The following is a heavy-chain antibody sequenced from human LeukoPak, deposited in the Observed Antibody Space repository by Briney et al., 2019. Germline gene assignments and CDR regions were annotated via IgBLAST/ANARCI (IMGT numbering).Heavy chain of an antibody. Sequence: ASVKVSCKASGYTFTSYYMHWVRQAPGQGLEWMGIINPSGGSTSYAQKFQGRVTMTRDTSTSTVYMELSSLRSEDTAVYYCAAGYYDFWSGYYSEFDYWGQGTLVTVSS. V-gene: IGHV1-46*01. D-gene: IGHD3-3*01. CDR1: GYTFTSYY. J-gene: IGHJ4*02. CDR3: AAGYYDFWSGYYSEFDY. CDR2: INPSGGST.